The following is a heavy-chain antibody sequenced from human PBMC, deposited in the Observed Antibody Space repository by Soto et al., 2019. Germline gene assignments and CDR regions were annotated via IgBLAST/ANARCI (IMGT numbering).Heavy chain of an antibody. D-gene: IGHD4-17*01. CDR1: GGTFSSYA. V-gene: IGHV1-69*01. Sequence: QVQLVQSGAEVKKPGSSVKVSCKASGGTFSSYAISWVRQAPGQGLEWMGGIIPIFGTANYAQKFQGRVTMTADESTSTAYMALGSLRSEDTAVYYCARDGGLRGDYVFRYFDYWGQGTLVTVSS. CDR3: ARDGGLRGDYVFRYFDY. J-gene: IGHJ4*02. CDR2: IIPIFGTA.